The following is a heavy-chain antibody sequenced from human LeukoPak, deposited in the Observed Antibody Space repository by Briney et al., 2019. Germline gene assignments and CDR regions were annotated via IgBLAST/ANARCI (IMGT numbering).Heavy chain of an antibody. D-gene: IGHD3-3*01. J-gene: IGHJ4*02. CDR1: GFSISSHE. CDR2: IGHAGLTV. Sequence: GGSLRLSCAASGFSISSHEMTWVRQAPGRGLEWVSYIGHAGLTVYHADSVKGRFTISRDNAKNTVFLQMTSLVAEDTAVYYCARASGYLNDLDFWGQGTLVSVSS. V-gene: IGHV3-48*03. CDR3: ARASGYLNDLDF.